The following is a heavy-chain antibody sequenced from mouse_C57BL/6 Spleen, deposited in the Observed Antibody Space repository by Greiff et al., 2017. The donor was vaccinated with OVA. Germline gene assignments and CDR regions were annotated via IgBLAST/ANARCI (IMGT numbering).Heavy chain of an antibody. CDR1: GFTFTDYY. V-gene: IGHV7-3*01. Sequence: EVQLVESGGGLVQPGGSLSLSCAASGFTFTDYYMSWVRQPPGKALEWLGFIRNKANGYTTEYSASVKGRFTISRDNSQSILYLQMNALRAEDSATYYCARYSDHEGFAYWGQGTLVTVSA. CDR3: ARYSDHEGFAY. CDR2: IRNKANGYTT. D-gene: IGHD2-13*01. J-gene: IGHJ3*01.